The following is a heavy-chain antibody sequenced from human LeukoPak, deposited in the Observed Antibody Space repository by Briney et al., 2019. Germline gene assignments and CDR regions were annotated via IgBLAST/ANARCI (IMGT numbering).Heavy chain of an antibody. D-gene: IGHD2-8*01. J-gene: IGHJ4*02. CDR2: KYYRTKWNT. V-gene: IGHV6-1*01. CDR1: GDSASINRAT. Sequence: SQTLSLTCAISGDSASINRATWNWIRQSPSRGLEWLGRKYYRTKWNTEYEVSMNSRIIVNPDTSKNQFSLQLNSVTPEDSAVYYCARALGVVFDYWGQGSLVTVSS. CDR3: ARALGVVFDY.